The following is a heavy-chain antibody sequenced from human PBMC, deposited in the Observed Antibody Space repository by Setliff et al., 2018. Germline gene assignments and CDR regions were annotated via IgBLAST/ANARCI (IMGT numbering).Heavy chain of an antibody. CDR2: VRFDGSYK. D-gene: IGHD2-21*01. CDR1: GFVFGTYG. CDR3: AKDSLEVVIALHGMDV. V-gene: IGHV3-30*02. J-gene: IGHJ6*02. Sequence: GESLKISCAASGFVFGTYGMHWVRQAPGKGLDWVASVRFDGSYKYYADSVKGRFTISKDNSKNTLFLQMNSLTKEDTGVYFCAKDSLEVVIALHGMDVWGQGTTVTVSS.